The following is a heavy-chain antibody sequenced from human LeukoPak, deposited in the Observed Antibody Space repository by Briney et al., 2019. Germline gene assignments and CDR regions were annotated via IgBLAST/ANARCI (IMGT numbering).Heavy chain of an antibody. V-gene: IGHV3-23*01. CDR1: GFTFSGYS. D-gene: IGHD3-22*01. CDR3: AKDWDNYYDSSGYFYDARTPYYFDY. Sequence: GGSLRLSCAASGFTFSGYSMNWVRQAPGKGLEWVSAISGSGGSTYYADSVKGRFTISRDNSKNTLYLQMNSLRAEDTAVYYCAKDWDNYYDSSGYFYDARTPYYFDYWGQGTLVTVSS. J-gene: IGHJ4*02. CDR2: ISGSGGST.